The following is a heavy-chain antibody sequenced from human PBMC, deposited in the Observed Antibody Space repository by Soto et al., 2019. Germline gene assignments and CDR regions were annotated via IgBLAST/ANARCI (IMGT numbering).Heavy chain of an antibody. D-gene: IGHD6-13*01. Sequence: WESLKISCKGSGYRFASYWIGWVRQMPGKGLEWMGIIYPGDSDTRYSPSFQGQVTISADKSISTAYLQWCSLKASDTAMYYCARPRNLAAAAQIDYWGQGTLVTVSS. J-gene: IGHJ4*02. V-gene: IGHV5-51*01. CDR3: ARPRNLAAAAQIDY. CDR1: GYRFASYW. CDR2: IYPGDSDT.